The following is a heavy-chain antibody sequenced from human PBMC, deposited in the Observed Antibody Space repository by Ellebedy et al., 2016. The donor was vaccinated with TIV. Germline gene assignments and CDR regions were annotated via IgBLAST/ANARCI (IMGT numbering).Heavy chain of an antibody. Sequence: MPGGSLRLSCTVSGGSISSSSYYWGWIRQPPGKGLEWIGGISYSGSTYYNPSLKSRVIISADISKNQFSLPVSSLTAAETAVYYCARVKATGDQARGLIDAWGQGTLVTVSS. CDR3: ARVKATGDQARGLIDA. CDR2: ISYSGST. V-gene: IGHV4-39*01. CDR1: GGSISSSSYY. D-gene: IGHD1-26*01. J-gene: IGHJ5*02.